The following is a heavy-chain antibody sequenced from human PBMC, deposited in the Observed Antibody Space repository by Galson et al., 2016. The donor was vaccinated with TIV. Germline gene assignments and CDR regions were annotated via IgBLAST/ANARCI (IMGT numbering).Heavy chain of an antibody. CDR2: IDWDDDK. CDR1: GFSLSTPGVC. D-gene: IGHD5-18*01. Sequence: PALVKPTQTLTLTCTFSGFSLSTPGVCVSWIRQPPGKALEWVARIDWDDDKYYNTSLRTRLTISKDTPKNQVALPITILCPAYAATYFCARSYGYACCALDYGGQGTLVTVSS. CDR3: ARSYGYACCALDY. J-gene: IGHJ4*02. V-gene: IGHV2-70*11.